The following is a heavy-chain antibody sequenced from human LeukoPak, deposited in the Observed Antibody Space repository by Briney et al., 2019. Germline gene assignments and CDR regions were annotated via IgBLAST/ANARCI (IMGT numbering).Heavy chain of an antibody. V-gene: IGHV4-34*01. CDR2: INHSGST. Sequence: PSETLSLTCAVYGGSFSGYYWSWIRQPPGKGLEWIGEINHSGSTNYNPSLKSRVTISVDTSKNQFSLKLSSVTAADTAVYYCARNRGGDNWFDPWGQGTLVTVS. CDR1: GGSFSGYY. D-gene: IGHD1-14*01. CDR3: ARNRGGDNWFDP. J-gene: IGHJ5*02.